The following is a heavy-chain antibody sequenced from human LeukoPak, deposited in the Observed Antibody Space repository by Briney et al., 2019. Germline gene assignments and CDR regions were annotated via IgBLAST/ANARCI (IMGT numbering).Heavy chain of an antibody. J-gene: IGHJ4*02. CDR2: VYTSGIT. V-gene: IGHV4-59*10. D-gene: IGHD3-10*01. CDR1: GGSFSGYY. CDR3: ARGRYGSGYLDY. Sequence: PSETLSLTCAVYGGSFSGYYWSWIRQPAGKGLEWIGRVYTSGITNYNPSLKSRVTTSVDTSKNQFSLKLISVTAADTAVYYCARGRYGSGYLDYWGQGTLVTVSS.